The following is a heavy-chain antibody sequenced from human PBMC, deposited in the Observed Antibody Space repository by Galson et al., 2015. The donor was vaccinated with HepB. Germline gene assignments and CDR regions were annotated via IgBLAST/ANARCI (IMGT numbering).Heavy chain of an antibody. J-gene: IGHJ4*02. D-gene: IGHD3-22*01. Sequence: SVKVSCKASGGTFSSYAISWVRQAPGQGLEWMGGIIPIFGTANYAQKFQGRVTTTADESTSTAYMELSSLRSEDTAVYYCAIGAAYYYDSSSRLGAFDYRVPGTLVAVSS. CDR2: IIPIFGTA. CDR1: GGTFSSYA. V-gene: IGHV1-69*13. CDR3: AIGAAYYYDSSSRLGAFDY.